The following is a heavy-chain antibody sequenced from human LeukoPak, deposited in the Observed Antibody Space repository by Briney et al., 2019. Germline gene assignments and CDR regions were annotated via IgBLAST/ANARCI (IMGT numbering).Heavy chain of an antibody. CDR1: GGSISSSSYY. Sequence: SETLSLTCTVSGGSISSSSYYWGWIRQPPGKGLEWIGSIYYSGSTYYNPSLKSRVTISVDTSKNQFSLKLSSVTAADTAVYYCAAQGNGYDSTFDYWGQGTLVTVSS. J-gene: IGHJ4*02. D-gene: IGHD5-12*01. V-gene: IGHV4-39*01. CDR2: IYYSGST. CDR3: AAQGNGYDSTFDY.